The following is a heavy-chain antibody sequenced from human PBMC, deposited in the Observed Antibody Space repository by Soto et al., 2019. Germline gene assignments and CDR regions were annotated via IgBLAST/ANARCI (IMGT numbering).Heavy chain of an antibody. V-gene: IGHV1-18*01. J-gene: IGHJ5*02. Sequence: SVKVSCKTSGYSFSSFGISWVRQAPGQGLEWMGWISGYNGHPIEAQKFQGRLTMTMDTSTSTVYMELRSLRSDDTAVYYCARESVHIYDSRGYHSWFEPWGQGTHDSVSS. CDR1: GYSFSSFG. CDR3: ARESVHIYDSRGYHSWFEP. CDR2: ISGYNGHP. D-gene: IGHD3-22*01.